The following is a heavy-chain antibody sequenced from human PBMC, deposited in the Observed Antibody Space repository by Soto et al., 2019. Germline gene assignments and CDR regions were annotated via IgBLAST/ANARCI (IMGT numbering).Heavy chain of an antibody. CDR2: ISAYNGNT. V-gene: IGHV1-18*01. J-gene: IGHJ4*02. Sequence: ASVKVSCKASGYTFPSYGISWVRQAPGQGLEWMGWISAYNGNTNYAQKLQGRVTMTTDTSTSTAYMELRGLRSDDTAVYYCAREVPPRSGGYQPYSFDYWGQGTLVTVSS. CDR3: AREVPPRSGGYQPYSFDY. CDR1: GYTFPSYG. D-gene: IGHD6-19*01.